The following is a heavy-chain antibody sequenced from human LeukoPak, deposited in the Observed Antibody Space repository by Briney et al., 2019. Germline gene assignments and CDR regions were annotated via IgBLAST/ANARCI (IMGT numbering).Heavy chain of an antibody. D-gene: IGHD5-24*01. Sequence: GGSLRLSCAASGFTFSSYGMHWVRQAPGKGLEWVAVIWYDGSNKYYADSVKGRFTISRDNSKNTLYLQMNSLRAEDTAVYYCARAGLEMATIAAELIDYWGQGTLVTVSS. J-gene: IGHJ4*02. CDR1: GFTFSSYG. CDR2: IWYDGSNK. CDR3: ARAGLEMATIAAELIDY. V-gene: IGHV3-33*08.